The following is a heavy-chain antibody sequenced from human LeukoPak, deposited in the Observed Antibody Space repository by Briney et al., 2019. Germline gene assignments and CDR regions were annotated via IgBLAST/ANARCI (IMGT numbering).Heavy chain of an antibody. CDR2: ASYSGGT. CDR3: AAAEWEDFYFGS. CDR1: GGSATGGGYY. Sequence: SETLSLTCSVSGGSATGGGYYWSWIRQHPGKGLEWIGFASYSGGTYYHPSLMSRITISVDRSQNQFSLRMREVTAANTAVYFCAAAEWEDFYFGSWGQGDLVAVSS. J-gene: IGHJ4*02. D-gene: IGHD1-26*01. V-gene: IGHV4-31*03.